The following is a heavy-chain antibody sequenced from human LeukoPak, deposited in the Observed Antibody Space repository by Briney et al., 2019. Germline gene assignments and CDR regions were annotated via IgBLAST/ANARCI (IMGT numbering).Heavy chain of an antibody. J-gene: IGHJ6*02. CDR3: AREERITMIGMDV. V-gene: IGHV3-74*01. D-gene: IGHD3-22*01. CDR1: GFTFSSYW. Sequence: GGSLRLSCAASGFTFSSYWMHWVRQAPGKGLVWVSRINGDGSSTSYADSVKGRFTISRDNAKNTLYLQMNSLRAEDTAVYYCAREERITMIGMDVWGQGTTVTVSS. CDR2: INGDGSST.